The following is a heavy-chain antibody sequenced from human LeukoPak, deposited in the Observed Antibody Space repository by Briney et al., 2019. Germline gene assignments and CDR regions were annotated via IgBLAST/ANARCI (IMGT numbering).Heavy chain of an antibody. CDR1: GGSISSGGYY. V-gene: IGHV4-31*03. D-gene: IGHD7-27*01. CDR2: IYNSGST. Sequence: SETLSLTCTVSGGSISSGGYYWSWIRQLPGKGLEWIGYIYNSGSTNCNPSLMNRISISVDTSKNQFSLKLSSVTAADTAVYFCARLGFAYGMDVWGQGTTVTVSS. J-gene: IGHJ6*02. CDR3: ARLGFAYGMDV.